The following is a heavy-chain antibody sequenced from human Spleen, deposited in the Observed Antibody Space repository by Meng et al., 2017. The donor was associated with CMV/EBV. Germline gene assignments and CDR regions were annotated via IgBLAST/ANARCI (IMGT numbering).Heavy chain of an antibody. CDR1: GGTFSSYA. CDR2: IIPIFGTT. CDR3: ARDYLYDSGSFSPFDY. D-gene: IGHD3-10*01. J-gene: IGHJ4*02. Sequence: GGTFSSYAISWVRQAPGQGLEWMGGIIPIFGTTNYAQKFQGRVTITTDESTSTAYMELSSLRSEDTAVYYCARDYLYDSGSFSPFDYWGQGTLVTVSS. V-gene: IGHV1-69*05.